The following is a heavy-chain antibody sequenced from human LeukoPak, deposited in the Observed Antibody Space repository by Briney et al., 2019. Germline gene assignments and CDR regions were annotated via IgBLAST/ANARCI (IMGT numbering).Heavy chain of an antibody. D-gene: IGHD5-12*01. CDR1: GGSISSSSYY. Sequence: PSETLSLTCTVSGGSISSSSYYWGWIRQPPGKGLEWIGSIYYSGSTYYNPSLKSRVTISVDTSKNQFSLKLSSVTAADAAVYFCARAKSGYDFYFDFWGQGTLVTVSS. CDR3: ARAKSGYDFYFDF. V-gene: IGHV4-39*07. CDR2: IYYSGST. J-gene: IGHJ4*02.